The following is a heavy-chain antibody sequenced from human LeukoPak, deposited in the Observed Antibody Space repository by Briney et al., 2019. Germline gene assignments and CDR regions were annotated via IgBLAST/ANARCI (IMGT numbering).Heavy chain of an antibody. D-gene: IGHD6-19*01. CDR2: INGGGVST. Sequence: PGGSLRLSCAASGFTFSSYSMRWVRQAPGKGLVWVSGINGGGVSTCYADSVKGRFTISRDNSKNTLYLQMNSLRAEDTAVYYCAKDRLGHSSGSCLHYFADGGQGSLVTLS. CDR1: GFTFSSYS. V-gene: IGHV3-23*01. J-gene: IGHJ4*02. CDR3: AKDRLGHSSGSCLHYFAD.